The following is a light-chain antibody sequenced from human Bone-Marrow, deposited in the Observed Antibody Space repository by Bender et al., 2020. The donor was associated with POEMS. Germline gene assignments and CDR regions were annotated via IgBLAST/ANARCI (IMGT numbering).Light chain of an antibody. CDR2: STD. Sequence: QTVVTQEPSLTVSPGGTVTLTCASSTGAVTSGYYPNWFQLKPGQTPRSLIFSTDNKYSWTPARFSGSLLGGKAALTLSGVQPEDEADYYCLLYLGGAQVLFGGGTKLTVL. CDR1: TGAVTSGYY. CDR3: LLYLGGAQVL. V-gene: IGLV7-43*01. J-gene: IGLJ2*01.